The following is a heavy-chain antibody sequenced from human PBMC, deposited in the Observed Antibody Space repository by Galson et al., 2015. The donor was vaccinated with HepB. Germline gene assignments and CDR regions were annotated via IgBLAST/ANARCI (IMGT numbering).Heavy chain of an antibody. D-gene: IGHD3-10*01. CDR3: AINFPTYKASYYGYYQMNDV. CDR1: GFTFSDYW. J-gene: IGHJ6*02. V-gene: IGHV3-7*01. CDR2: INQDGSQK. Sequence: SLRLSCAASGFTFSDYWMTWVRQAPGKGLEWVANINQDGSQKYYVDSVKGRFTISRDNAKSTLYLQMNSLRAEDTAVYYCAINFPTYKASYYGYYQMNDVRGQDTTV.